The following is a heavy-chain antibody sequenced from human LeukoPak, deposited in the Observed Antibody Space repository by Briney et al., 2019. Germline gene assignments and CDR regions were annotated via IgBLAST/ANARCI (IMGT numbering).Heavy chain of an antibody. CDR2: ISSSSSYI. V-gene: IGHV3-21*01. CDR3: ASIAAAGIDY. CDR1: GFTFSSYS. D-gene: IGHD6-13*01. Sequence: GGSLRLSCAASGFTFSSYSMNWVRQASGKGLEWVSSISSSSSYIYYADSVKGRFTISRDNAKNSLYLQMNSLRAEDTAVYYCASIAAAGIDYWGQGTLVTVSS. J-gene: IGHJ4*02.